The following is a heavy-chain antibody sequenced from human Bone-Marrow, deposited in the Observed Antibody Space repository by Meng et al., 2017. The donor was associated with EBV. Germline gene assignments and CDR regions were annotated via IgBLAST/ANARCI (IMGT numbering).Heavy chain of an antibody. CDR1: GFTFSSYS. CDR2: ISSSSSYI. D-gene: IGHD2-21*02. J-gene: IGHJ4*02. V-gene: IGHV3-21*01. Sequence: EVQVVGSGGGLVKPGGSLRLSCSAFGFTFSSYSMNWVRQAPGKGLEWVSSISSSSSYIYYADSVKGRFTISRDNAKNSLYLQMNSLRAEDTAVYYCARDVGGGDRLDYWGQGTLVTVSS. CDR3: ARDVGGGDRLDY.